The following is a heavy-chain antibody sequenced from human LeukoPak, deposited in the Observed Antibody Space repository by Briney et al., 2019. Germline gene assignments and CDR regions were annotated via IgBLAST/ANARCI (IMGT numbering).Heavy chain of an antibody. CDR1: GFTFSSYS. V-gene: IGHV3-48*01. Sequence: GGSLRLSCAASGFTFSSYSMNWVRQAPGKGLEWVSYISSTISTIYYADSVKGRFTISRDNSKNTLYLQMNSLRVEDTAVYYCARVSSMLREPLVIYYFDFWGQGTLVTVSS. CDR2: ISSTISTI. J-gene: IGHJ4*02. CDR3: ARVSSMLREPLVIYYFDF. D-gene: IGHD1-14*01.